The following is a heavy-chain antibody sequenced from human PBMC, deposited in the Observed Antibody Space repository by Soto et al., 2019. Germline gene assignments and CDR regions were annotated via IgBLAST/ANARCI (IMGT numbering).Heavy chain of an antibody. Sequence: EVQLVESGGGLVQPGRSLRLSCAASGFTFDDYAMHWVRQAPGKGLEWVSGISWNSGSIGYADSVKGRFTISRDNAKNSLYLQMNSLRAEDTALYYCAKDMGLLWFGEESGLFAYWGQGTLVTVSS. V-gene: IGHV3-9*01. D-gene: IGHD3-10*01. CDR1: GFTFDDYA. CDR3: AKDMGLLWFGEESGLFAY. CDR2: ISWNSGSI. J-gene: IGHJ4*02.